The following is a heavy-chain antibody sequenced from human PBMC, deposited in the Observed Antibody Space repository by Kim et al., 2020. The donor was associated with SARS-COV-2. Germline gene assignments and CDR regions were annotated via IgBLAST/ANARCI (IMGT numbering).Heavy chain of an antibody. J-gene: IGHJ4*02. D-gene: IGHD6-25*01. CDR1: GYSLTKLS. V-gene: IGHV1-24*01. Sequence: ASVKVSCKISGYSLTKLSIHWVRQAPGKGLEWMGGFDPKDGERVFAQNFQGRVTMTEDTSIDTAYMELSSLRSEETAVYYCIAADRGLQSFAFDYWGQGTLVTVSS. CDR2: FDPKDGER. CDR3: IAADRGLQSFAFDY.